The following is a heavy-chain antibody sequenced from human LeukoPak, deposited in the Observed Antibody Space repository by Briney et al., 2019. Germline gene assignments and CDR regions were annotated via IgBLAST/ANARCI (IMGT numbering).Heavy chain of an antibody. V-gene: IGHV4-34*01. CDR2: INYSGIT. CDR1: GGSFSNYY. Sequence: SETLSLTCAVYGGSFSNYYWRWIRQSPGKGLECIGEINYSGITNYNPSLKSRVTISVDTSKNQFSLNLRSVTAADTAVYYCARGPRGSGSYYKYWGQGTLVTVSS. CDR3: ARGPRGSGSYYKY. J-gene: IGHJ4*02. D-gene: IGHD3-10*01.